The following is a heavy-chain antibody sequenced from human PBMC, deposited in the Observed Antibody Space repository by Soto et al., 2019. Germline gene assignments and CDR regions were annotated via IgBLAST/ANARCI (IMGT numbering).Heavy chain of an antibody. CDR3: ARGDCSSTTCHYHYMDV. J-gene: IGHJ6*03. CDR2: ISRSSSYI. D-gene: IGHD2-2*01. V-gene: IGHV3-21*01. CDR1: GFTFSDYS. Sequence: EVQLVESGGGLVKPGGSLRLSCAASGFTFSDYSMNWVRQAPGKGLEWVSSISRSSSYIYYEDSVKGRFTISRDNAKNSLYLQMNSPGAEDTAVYYCARGDCSSTTCHYHYMDVWGKGTTVTVSS.